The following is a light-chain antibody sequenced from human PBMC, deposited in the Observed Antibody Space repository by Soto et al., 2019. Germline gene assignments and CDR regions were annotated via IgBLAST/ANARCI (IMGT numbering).Light chain of an antibody. CDR2: EVS. CDR1: SSDIGVYKY. J-gene: IGLJ1*01. Sequence: QTALTQPASVSGSPGQSITISCTGTSSDIGVYKYVSWYQQHPGKPPKFIIYEVSNRPSGVSDRFSGSKSGNTASLTISGLQAEDEADYYCRSYTKVDTQVFGTGTKVTVL. V-gene: IGLV2-14*01. CDR3: RSYTKVDTQV.